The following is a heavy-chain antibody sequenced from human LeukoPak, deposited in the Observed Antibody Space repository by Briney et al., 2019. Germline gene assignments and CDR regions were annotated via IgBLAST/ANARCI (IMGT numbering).Heavy chain of an antibody. D-gene: IGHD1-26*01. CDR2: ISSSGNTI. J-gene: IGHJ4*02. CDR3: ARDFSGSYRFDY. Sequence: GGSLRLSCVASGFTFSSSAFHWVRQAPGKGLEWVSYISSSGNTIYYADSVKGRFTISRDNAKNSLYLQMNSLRAEDTAVYFCARDFSGSYRFDYWGQGSLVTVSS. CDR1: GFTFSSSA. V-gene: IGHV3-48*03.